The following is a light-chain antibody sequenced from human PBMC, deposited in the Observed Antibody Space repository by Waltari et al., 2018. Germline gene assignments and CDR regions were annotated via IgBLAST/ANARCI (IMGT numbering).Light chain of an antibody. CDR2: AAS. CDR3: QQSYSTPT. J-gene: IGKJ1*01. Sequence: DIQMTQSPSSLSASVGDRVTITCRGSQGISSYLNWYQQKPGKVPKLLIYAASSLQSGVPSRFSGSGSGTDFSLTISSLQPEDFATYYCQQSYSTPTFGRGTKVEIK. CDR1: QGISSY. V-gene: IGKV1-39*01.